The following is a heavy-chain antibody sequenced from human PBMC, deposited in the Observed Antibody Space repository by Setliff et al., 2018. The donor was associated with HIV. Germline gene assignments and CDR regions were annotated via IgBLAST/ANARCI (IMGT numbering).Heavy chain of an antibody. CDR2: ISSSSYI. CDR1: GFTFDDYG. D-gene: IGHD6-13*01. J-gene: IGHJ4*02. Sequence: GGSLRLSCAASGFTFDDYGMSWVRQAPGKGLEWVSSISSSSYIYYADSVKGRFTISRDNAKNSLYLQMKSLRADDTAVYYCARVRPRQLVSTNPPYYLDYWVQGTLFTVSS. V-gene: IGHV3-21*04. CDR3: ARVRPRQLVSTNPPYYLDY.